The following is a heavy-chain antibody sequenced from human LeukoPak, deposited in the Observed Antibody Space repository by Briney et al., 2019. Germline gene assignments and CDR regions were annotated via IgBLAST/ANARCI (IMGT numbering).Heavy chain of an antibody. CDR2: ISSNGGST. V-gene: IGHV3-64*01. Sequence: GGPLRLSCAASGFTFSSYAVHWVREAPGKGLEYVSAISSNGGSTYYANSVKGRFTISIDNSKNTLYLQMGSLRAEDMAVYYCASGGGNRGIQFPPTHHKPPRFDYWGQGTLVTVSS. J-gene: IGHJ4*02. CDR3: ASGGGNRGIQFPPTHHKPPRFDY. CDR1: GFTFSSYA. D-gene: IGHD4-23*01.